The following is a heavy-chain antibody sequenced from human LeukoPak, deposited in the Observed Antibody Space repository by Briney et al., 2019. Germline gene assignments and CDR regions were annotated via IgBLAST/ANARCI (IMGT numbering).Heavy chain of an antibody. J-gene: IGHJ4*02. D-gene: IGHD3-10*01. CDR2: ISGGGDTT. V-gene: IGHV3-23*01. Sequence: GGSLRLSCSASGFSFSSYTMTWVRQAPGKGPEWVSIISGGGDTTFYTDSVKGRFTISRDNSKNTLYLQMNSLRAEDTAVYYCARVVPPTDYGSGSYFWDPYYFDYWGQGTLVTVSS. CDR3: ARVVPPTDYGSGSYFWDPYYFDY. CDR1: GFSFSSYT.